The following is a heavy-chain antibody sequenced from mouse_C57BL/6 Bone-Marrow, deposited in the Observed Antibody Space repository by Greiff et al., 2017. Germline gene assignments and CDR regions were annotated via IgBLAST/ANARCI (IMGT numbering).Heavy chain of an antibody. CDR1: GFNIKDDY. J-gene: IGHJ3*01. CDR3: TTFYGSSYAGFAY. D-gene: IGHD1-1*01. Sequence: VQLQQSGAELVRPGASVKLSCTASGFNIKDDYMHWVKQRPEQGLEWIGWIDPENGDTEYASKFQGKATITADTSSNTAYLQLSSLTSEDTAVYYCTTFYGSSYAGFAYWGQGTRVTVSA. CDR2: IDPENGDT. V-gene: IGHV14-4*01.